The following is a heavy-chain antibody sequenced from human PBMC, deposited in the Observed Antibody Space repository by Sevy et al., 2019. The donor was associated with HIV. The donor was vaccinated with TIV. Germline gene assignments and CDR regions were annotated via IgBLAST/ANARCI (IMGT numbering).Heavy chain of an antibody. J-gene: IGHJ4*02. Sequence: GGSLRLSCAASGFTLNKYSMNWVRQAPGKGLEWVSAISGSGGSTYYADSVKGRFTISRDNSKNTLYLQMNSLRAEDTAVYYCAKDWDDYGDYAVSVYWGQGTLVTVSS. CDR3: AKDWDDYGDYAVSVY. V-gene: IGHV3-23*01. D-gene: IGHD4-17*01. CDR2: ISGSGGST. CDR1: GFTLNKYS.